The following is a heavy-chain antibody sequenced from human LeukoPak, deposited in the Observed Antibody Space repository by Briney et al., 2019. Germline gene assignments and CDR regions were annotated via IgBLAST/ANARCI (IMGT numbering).Heavy chain of an antibody. D-gene: IGHD6-19*01. J-gene: IGHJ4*02. V-gene: IGHV3-48*02. CDR2: INIDSSTI. Sequence: QSGGSLRLSCAASGFTFSTYRMNWVRQAPGKGLEWLSYINIDSSTIYYTDSLKGRFTISRDNAKNSLYLQMNSLRDEHTAVYYCARATSTSGPTFDYWGQGTLVTVSS. CDR3: ARATSTSGPTFDY. CDR1: GFTFSTYR.